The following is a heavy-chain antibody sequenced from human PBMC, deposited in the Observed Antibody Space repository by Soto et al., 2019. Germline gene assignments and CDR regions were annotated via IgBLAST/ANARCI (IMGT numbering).Heavy chain of an antibody. CDR2: ISSSSSTM. D-gene: IGHD2-15*01. V-gene: IGHV3-48*01. CDR1: GFTFSSYS. Sequence: GGSLRLSCAASGFTFSSYSMNWVRQAPGKGLEWVSYISSSSSTMYYADSVKGRFTISRDNAKNSLYLQMNSLRAEDTAVYYCARDKSWWLDGWGQGTLVTVSS. J-gene: IGHJ4*02. CDR3: ARDKSWWLDG.